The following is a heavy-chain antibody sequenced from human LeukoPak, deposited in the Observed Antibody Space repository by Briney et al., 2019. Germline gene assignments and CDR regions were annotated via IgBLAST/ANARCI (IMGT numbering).Heavy chain of an antibody. V-gene: IGHV4-34*01. CDR1: GGSFSGYY. J-gene: IGHJ6*03. CDR3: ARDRKSGRYYYYYMDV. D-gene: IGHD1-14*01. CDR2: IYYSGST. Sequence: SETLSLTCAVYGGSFSGYYWSWIRQPPGKGLEWIGSIYYSGSTYYNPSPKSRVTMSVDTSKNQFSLKLSSVTAADTAVYYCARDRKSGRYYYYYMDVWGKGTTVTVSS.